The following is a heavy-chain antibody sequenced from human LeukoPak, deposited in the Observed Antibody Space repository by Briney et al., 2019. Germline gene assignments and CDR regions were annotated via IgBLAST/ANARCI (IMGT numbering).Heavy chain of an antibody. CDR3: AKDRSRFSYYMDV. CDR2: IWYDGSNK. J-gene: IGHJ6*03. Sequence: GESLRLSCAPSGFTFSAYSLSWVRQAPGKGLEWVAVIWYDGSNKYYADSVRGRFTISRDNSKNTLYLQMNSLRVEDTAVYYCAKDRSRFSYYMDVWGKGTTVTVSS. V-gene: IGHV3-33*06. CDR1: GFTFSAYS. D-gene: IGHD3-3*01.